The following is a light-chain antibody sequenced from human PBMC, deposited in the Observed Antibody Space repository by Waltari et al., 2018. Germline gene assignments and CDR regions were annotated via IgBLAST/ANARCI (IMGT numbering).Light chain of an antibody. Sequence: QSALTQPASVSGYPGPSITISCTGTSSDAGNHNYVSWYQQHPGKAPKLMIYDVSNRPSGVSNRFAGSKSGNTASLTISWLQAEDEAEYYCSSYTSSDTYVFGTGTKVTVL. J-gene: IGLJ1*01. CDR3: SSYTSSDTYV. CDR2: DVS. V-gene: IGLV2-14*03. CDR1: SSDAGNHNY.